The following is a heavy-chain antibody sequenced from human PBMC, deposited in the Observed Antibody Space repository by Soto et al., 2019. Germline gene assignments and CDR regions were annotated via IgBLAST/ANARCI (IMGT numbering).Heavy chain of an antibody. Sequence: QITLKESGPTLVKPTQTLTLTCTFSGFSLSTRGVGVGWIRQPPGKALDWLLLIYWDDDKRYSPSLKSRLTITKDTSKNQVVLTMTNMDPVDTATYYCAHITDGSRSQTNSFDYWGQGTLVTVSS. CDR3: AHITDGSRSQTNSFDY. CDR2: IYWDDDK. V-gene: IGHV2-5*02. D-gene: IGHD3-10*01. J-gene: IGHJ4*02. CDR1: GFSLSTRGVG.